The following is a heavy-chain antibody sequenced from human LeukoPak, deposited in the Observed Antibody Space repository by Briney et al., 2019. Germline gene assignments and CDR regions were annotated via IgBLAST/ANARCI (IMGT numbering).Heavy chain of an antibody. D-gene: IGHD3-10*01. CDR3: ARDREILLWPSGMDV. CDR2: IRYDGSNK. J-gene: IGHJ6*02. CDR1: GFTFSSYG. Sequence: PGGSLRLSCAASGFTFSSYGMHWVRQAPGKGLEWVAFIRYDGSNKYYADSVKGRFTISRDNSKNTLYLQMNSLRAEDTAVYYCARDREILLWPSGMDVWGQGTTVTVSS. V-gene: IGHV3-30*02.